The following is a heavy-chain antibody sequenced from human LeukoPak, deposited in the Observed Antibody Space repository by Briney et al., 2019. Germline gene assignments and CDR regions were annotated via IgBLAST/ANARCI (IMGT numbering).Heavy chain of an antibody. CDR1: GFTFSSYS. CDR3: ARAGDFWSGYYPDFDY. V-gene: IGHV3-21*01. J-gene: IGHJ4*02. D-gene: IGHD3-3*01. Sequence: GGSLRLSCAASGFTFSSYSMNWVRQAPGKGLEWVSSISSSSSYIYYADSVEGRFTISRDNAKNSLYLQMNSLRAEDTAVYYCARAGDFWSGYYPDFDYWGQGTLVTVSS. CDR2: ISSSSSYI.